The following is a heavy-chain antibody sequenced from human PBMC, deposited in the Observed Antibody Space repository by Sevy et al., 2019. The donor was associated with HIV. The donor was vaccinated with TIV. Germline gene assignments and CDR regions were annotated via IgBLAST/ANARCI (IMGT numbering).Heavy chain of an antibody. CDR2: VSPTSLST. CDR1: GFSFSNYV. V-gene: IGHV3-23*01. CDR3: AKLHSRMIPGNGALDY. Sequence: GGSLRLSCTASGFSFSNYVMAWVRQAPGKGLEWVSSVSPTSLSTYYAESVKGRFTISRDNSKNTLYLQMNSLRAEDTAIDYCAKLHSRMIPGNGALDYWGRGTLVTVSS. J-gene: IGHJ4*01. D-gene: IGHD3-16*01.